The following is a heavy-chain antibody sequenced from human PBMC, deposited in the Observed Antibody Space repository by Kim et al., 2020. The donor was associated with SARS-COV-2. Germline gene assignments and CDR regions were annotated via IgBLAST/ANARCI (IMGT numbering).Heavy chain of an antibody. CDR3: ARGYGDYYFAY. D-gene: IGHD4-17*01. J-gene: IGHJ4*02. Sequence: YADAVKGQFTISRDKSKNTLYLQMNSLRAEDTAVYFCARGYGDYYFAYWGQGTLVTVSS. V-gene: IGHV3-53*01.